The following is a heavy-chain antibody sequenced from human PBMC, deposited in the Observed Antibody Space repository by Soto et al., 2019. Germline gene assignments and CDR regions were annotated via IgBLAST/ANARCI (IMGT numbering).Heavy chain of an antibody. J-gene: IGHJ6*02. CDR3: ARDVLPDFDCAPPYYYCGIDV. Sequence: GGSLRLSCAASGFTFSSYAMHWVRQAPGKGLEWVAVISYDGSNKYYADSVKGRFTISRDNSKNTLYLQMNSLRAEDTAVYYCARDVLPDFDCAPPYYYCGIDVWGEVTTVSV. CDR1: GFTFSSYA. CDR2: ISYDGSNK. V-gene: IGHV3-30-3*01. D-gene: IGHD3-9*01.